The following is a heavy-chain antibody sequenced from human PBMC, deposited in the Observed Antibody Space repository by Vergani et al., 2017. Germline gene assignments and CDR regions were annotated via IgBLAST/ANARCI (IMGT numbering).Heavy chain of an antibody. D-gene: IGHD2-8*01. J-gene: IGHJ4*02. Sequence: QVQLVESGGGVVQPGRSLRLSCAASGFTFSSYAMHWVRQAPGKGLEWVAVISYEGSKKYYADSGKGRFTNSRDNSKNTLYLQMNSLRAEDTAVYYCAKDRVYGASFDYWGQGTLVTVSS. CDR2: ISYEGSKK. CDR3: AKDRVYGASFDY. V-gene: IGHV3-30*04. CDR1: GFTFSSYA.